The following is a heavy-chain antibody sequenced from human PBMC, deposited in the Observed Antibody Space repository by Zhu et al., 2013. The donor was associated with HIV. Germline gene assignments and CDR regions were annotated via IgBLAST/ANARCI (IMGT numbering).Heavy chain of an antibody. Sequence: QVQLVQSGAEVKKPGASVKVSCKASGYTFTNYYIHWARQAPGQGLEWMGVIDPSGAATSYAVKFKDRLIMTGDTSTSTVYMELSRLKSEDTAVYYCARERDLVGPTYYAFDIWGQGTMVTVSS. J-gene: IGHJ3*02. D-gene: IGHD1-26*01. CDR3: ARERDLVGPTYYAFDI. CDR2: IDPSGAAT. CDR1: GYTFTNYY. V-gene: IGHV1-46*01.